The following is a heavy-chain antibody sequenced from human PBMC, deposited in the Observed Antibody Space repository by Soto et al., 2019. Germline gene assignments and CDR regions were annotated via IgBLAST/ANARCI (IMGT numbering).Heavy chain of an antibody. J-gene: IGHJ4*02. Sequence: SVKVSCKASAYTFTCYYMHWVRPVPGQGREGRRWINHISGGTIDAENCQGWVTMTRETYITTAYMELSRLRSDETAVYCCARGKYFHDSSPLCDSWAQGTLVTVSS. CDR2: INHISGGT. V-gene: IGHV1-2*04. D-gene: IGHD3-22*01. CDR1: AYTFTCYY. CDR3: ARGKYFHDSSPLCDS.